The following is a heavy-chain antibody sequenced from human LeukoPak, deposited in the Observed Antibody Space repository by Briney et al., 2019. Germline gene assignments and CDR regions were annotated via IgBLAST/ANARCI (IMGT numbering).Heavy chain of an antibody. D-gene: IGHD3-22*01. CDR3: ARGGDYYDSSGYSS. J-gene: IGHJ4*02. Sequence: ASVKVSCKASGYTFTSYGISWVRQAPGQGLEWMGWISAYNGNTNYAQKLQGRVTMTTDTPTSTAYMELRSLRSDDTAVYYCARGGDYYDSSGYSSWGQGTLVTVSS. CDR1: GYTFTSYG. V-gene: IGHV1-18*01. CDR2: ISAYNGNT.